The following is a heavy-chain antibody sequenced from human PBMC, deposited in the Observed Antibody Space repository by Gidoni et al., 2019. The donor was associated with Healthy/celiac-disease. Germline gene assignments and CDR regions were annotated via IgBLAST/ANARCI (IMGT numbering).Heavy chain of an antibody. CDR2: IDWYDDK. CDR3: ARTQLASGRNYYYYYGMDV. CDR1: GFSLSTSGMC. V-gene: IGHV2-70*15. Sequence: QVTLRESGPALVKPTQTLTLTCTFSGFSLSTSGMCVSWIRQPPGKGLEWLARIDWYDDKYYSTSLKTRLTISKDTSKNQVVLTMTNMDPVDTATYYCARTQLASGRNYYYYYGMDVWGQGTTVTVSS. D-gene: IGHD2-15*01. J-gene: IGHJ6*02.